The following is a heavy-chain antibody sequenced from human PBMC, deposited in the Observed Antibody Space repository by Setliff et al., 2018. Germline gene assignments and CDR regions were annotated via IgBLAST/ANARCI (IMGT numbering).Heavy chain of an antibody. CDR1: GGSIRSGSFY. D-gene: IGHD1-26*01. J-gene: IGHJ5*02. CDR3: ARDNTILGATDH. Sequence: TLSLTCTVSGGSIRSGSFYWSWIRQSAEKGLEWIGRVHASGSTTYNPALNSRVTISVDTSTNQFSLRLTSLTAADTAVYFCARDNTILGATDHWGQGTLVTVSS. V-gene: IGHV4-61*02. CDR2: VHASGST.